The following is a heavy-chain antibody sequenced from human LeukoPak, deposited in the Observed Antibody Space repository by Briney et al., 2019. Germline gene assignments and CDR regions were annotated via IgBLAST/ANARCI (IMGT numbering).Heavy chain of an antibody. CDR3: ARQGGYYDSSGLPFDY. CDR1: GGSISSYY. J-gene: IGHJ4*02. Sequence: SETLSLTCTVSGGSISSYYWSWIRQPPGRGLEWIGYIYYSGSTNYNPSLKSRVTISVDTSNNQFSLKLSSVTAADTAVYYCARQGGYYDSSGLPFDYWGQGTLVTVSS. D-gene: IGHD3-22*01. V-gene: IGHV4-59*08. CDR2: IYYSGST.